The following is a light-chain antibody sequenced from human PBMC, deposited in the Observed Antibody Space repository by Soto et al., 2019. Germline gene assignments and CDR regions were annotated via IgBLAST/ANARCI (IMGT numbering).Light chain of an antibody. V-gene: IGKV3-20*01. CDR3: QQCSFSHRT. CDR1: QSVTNNY. Sequence: EIVFTHCRGTPSLSPRERAALSCRASQSVTNNYLDWSQQKPGQAPRLLIYHASIRADGIPDRFSGSGSETDFTLTISRLEPEDSALYCCQQCSFSHRTFGQGTKVDTK. J-gene: IGKJ1*01. CDR2: HAS.